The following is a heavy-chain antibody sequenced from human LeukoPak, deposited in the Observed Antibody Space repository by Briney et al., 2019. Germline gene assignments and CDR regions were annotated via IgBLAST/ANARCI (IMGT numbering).Heavy chain of an antibody. CDR1: GGSISSGDYY. D-gene: IGHD3-22*01. CDR3: ARPYYYDSRIDP. CDR2: TYYSGST. Sequence: SETLSLTCTVSGGSISSGDYYWRWIRQPPGKGLEWIGYTYYSGSTYYNPSLKNRVSISVDTSKNQFSLNLSSVTAADTAVYYCARPYYYDSRIDPWGQGTLVTVSS. V-gene: IGHV4-30-4*01. J-gene: IGHJ5*02.